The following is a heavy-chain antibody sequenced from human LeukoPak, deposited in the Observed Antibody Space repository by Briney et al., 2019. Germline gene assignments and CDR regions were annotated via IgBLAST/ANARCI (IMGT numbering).Heavy chain of an antibody. CDR1: GFTFSSHG. V-gene: IGHV3-30*02. D-gene: IGHD5-24*01. CDR3: ARGVRDDYNLLY. CDR2: IRYDGSNK. Sequence: GGSLRLSCAASGFTFSSHGMHWVRQAPGKGLEWVAFIRYDGSNKYYADSVRGRFTISRDNAKNSLYLQMNSLRADDTAVYYCARGVRDDYNLLYWGQGTLVTVSS. J-gene: IGHJ4*02.